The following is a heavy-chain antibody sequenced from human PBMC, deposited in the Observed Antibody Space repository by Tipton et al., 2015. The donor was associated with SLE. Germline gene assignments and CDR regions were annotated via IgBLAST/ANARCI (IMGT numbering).Heavy chain of an antibody. J-gene: IGHJ2*01. V-gene: IGHV4-59*11. D-gene: IGHD4-11*01. CDR1: GGSISGHY. CDR3: AREFLNPVTTVHYYFDL. Sequence: TLSLTCTVSGGSISGHYWSWIRQSPGRGLEWIGYISYRGATNYNPSLKSRVTMSLDTSRSQFSLKVTSVTAADTAVYYCAREFLNPVTTVHYYFDLWGRGTLVTVSS. CDR2: ISYRGAT.